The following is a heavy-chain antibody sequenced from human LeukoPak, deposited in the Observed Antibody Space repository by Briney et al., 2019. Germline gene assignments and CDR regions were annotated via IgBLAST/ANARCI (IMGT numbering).Heavy chain of an antibody. J-gene: IGHJ4*02. CDR2: INHSGST. V-gene: IGHV4-34*01. D-gene: IGHD2-15*01. CDR1: GGSFSGYY. Sequence: SEALSLTCAVYGGSFSGYYWSWIRQPPGKGLEWIGEINHSGSTNYNPSLKSRVTISVDTSKNQFSLKLSSVTAADTAVYYCARGGAYCSGGSCNVFDYWGQGTLVTVSS. CDR3: ARGGAYCSGGSCNVFDY.